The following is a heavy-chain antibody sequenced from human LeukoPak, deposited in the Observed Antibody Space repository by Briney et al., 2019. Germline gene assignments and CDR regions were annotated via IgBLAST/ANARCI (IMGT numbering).Heavy chain of an antibody. J-gene: IGHJ4*02. D-gene: IGHD6-19*01. Sequence: GASVKVSCKASGYTFIGYYMHWVRQAPGQGLEWMGWVNPASGGTIYAQKFQGRVTMTRDTSISTAYMELSRLRSDDTAMYYCARSSGWKYNIDYWGQGTLVTVSS. CDR1: GYTFIGYY. CDR2: VNPASGGT. V-gene: IGHV1-2*02. CDR3: ARSSGWKYNIDY.